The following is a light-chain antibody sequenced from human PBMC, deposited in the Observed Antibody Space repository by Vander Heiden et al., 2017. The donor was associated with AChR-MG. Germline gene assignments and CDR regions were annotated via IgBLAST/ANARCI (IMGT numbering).Light chain of an antibody. V-gene: IGKV3-15*01. J-gene: IGKJ4*01. CDR1: QSVNSN. CDR3: QQYSNWPPLT. Sequence: EIVMTQSPATLSVSPGERATLSCRASQSVNSNLAWYQQKPGQAPRLLIYGTSIRATGIPARFSGSGSETEFTLTISSLQAEDFAVYYCQQYSNWPPLTFGGGTKVEIK. CDR2: GTS.